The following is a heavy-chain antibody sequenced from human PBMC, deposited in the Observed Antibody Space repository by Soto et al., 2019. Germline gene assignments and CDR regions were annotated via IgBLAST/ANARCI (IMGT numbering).Heavy chain of an antibody. CDR1: GFTFGHYS. Sequence: EVQLVESGGGLVQPGGSLRLSCAASGFTFGHYSLNWVRQAPGKGLEWVSYLSKNLVTIKYADSVKGRFTISRDNAENSLFLQMNSLRDEDTGVYYCVRDGGYAYDMDVWGLGTTVTVSS. D-gene: IGHD1-1*01. CDR2: LSKNLVTI. J-gene: IGHJ6*02. CDR3: VRDGGYAYDMDV. V-gene: IGHV3-48*02.